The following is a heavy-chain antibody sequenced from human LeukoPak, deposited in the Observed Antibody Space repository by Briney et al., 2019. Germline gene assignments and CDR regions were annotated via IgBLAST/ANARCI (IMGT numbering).Heavy chain of an antibody. Sequence: PGGSLRLSCAASGFSFSNYWMTWLRQAPGKGLEWVANIRGDESRKYYLDSVTGRFTISRDNAKNSLYLQMNSLRAEDTAVYYCARGSISWGQGTLVTVSS. J-gene: IGHJ5*02. CDR3: ARGSIS. CDR2: IRGDESRK. V-gene: IGHV3-7*01. CDR1: GFSFSNYW. D-gene: IGHD2-21*01.